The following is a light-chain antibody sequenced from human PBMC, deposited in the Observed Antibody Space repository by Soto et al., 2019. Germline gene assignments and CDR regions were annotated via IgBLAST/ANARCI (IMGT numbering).Light chain of an antibody. Sequence: EIVLTQSPGTLSLSPGARATLSCRASQTVRTNYLAWFQHKPGQAPRLLIYGASSRATGIPDRFSGSGSGTAFTLTINRLEPEDFAVYFCQQYSDSPLTFGGGTKVEIK. V-gene: IGKV3-20*01. J-gene: IGKJ4*01. CDR3: QQYSDSPLT. CDR1: QTVRTNY. CDR2: GAS.